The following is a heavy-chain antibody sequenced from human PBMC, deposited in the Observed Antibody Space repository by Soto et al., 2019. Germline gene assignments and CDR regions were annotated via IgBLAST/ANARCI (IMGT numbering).Heavy chain of an antibody. CDR1: GFTFSSYG. D-gene: IGHD3-3*01. V-gene: IGHV3-30*18. Sequence: QVQLVESGGGVVQPGRSLRLSCAASGFTFSSYGMHWVRQAPGKGLEWVAVISYDGSNKYYADSVKGRFTISRDNSKNTLYLPMNSLRAEDTGVYYCAKADCLSYDFWSGVDYWGQGTLVTVSS. J-gene: IGHJ4*02. CDR3: AKADCLSYDFWSGVDY. CDR2: ISYDGSNK.